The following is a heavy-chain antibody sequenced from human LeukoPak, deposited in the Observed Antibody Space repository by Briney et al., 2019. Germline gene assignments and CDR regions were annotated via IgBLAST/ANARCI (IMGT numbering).Heavy chain of an antibody. V-gene: IGHV3-23*01. CDR3: AKFLPTHIVVANYYFDY. D-gene: IGHD2-21*01. CDR2: ISGSGGST. J-gene: IGHJ4*02. CDR1: GFTFSSYA. Sequence: GGSLRLSCAASGFTFSSYAMSWVRQAPGKGLEWVSAISGSGGSTYYADSVKGRFTISRDNSKNTLYLQMNSLRAEDTAVYYCAKFLPTHIVVANYYFDYWGQGTLVIFSS.